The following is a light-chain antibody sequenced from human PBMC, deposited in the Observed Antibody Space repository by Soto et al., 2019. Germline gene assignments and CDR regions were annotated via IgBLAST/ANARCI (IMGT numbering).Light chain of an antibody. CDR1: QSITSS. Sequence: EIVLTQSQATLPLSPGEKPTFSSRASQSITSSLAWYQQKPGQAPRLLIYDASNRATGIPARFSGSGSGTDFTLTISSLEPEDFAVYYCQHRSNWPLTFGGGTKVEIK. CDR2: DAS. J-gene: IGKJ4*01. V-gene: IGKV3-11*01. CDR3: QHRSNWPLT.